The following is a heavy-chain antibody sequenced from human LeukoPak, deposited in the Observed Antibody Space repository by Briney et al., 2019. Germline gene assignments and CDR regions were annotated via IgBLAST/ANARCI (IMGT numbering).Heavy chain of an antibody. J-gene: IGHJ5*02. CDR2: ITSDSTYI. Sequence: GESLRLSCAASGFTFSSYGMVWVRQAPGKGLEWVSSITSDSTYIYYADSVKGRFTISRDNAKNSLYLQMNSLRAEDTAVYYCGIDFTSWGQGTLVTVSS. CDR3: GIDFTS. CDR1: GFTFSSYG. V-gene: IGHV3-21*01.